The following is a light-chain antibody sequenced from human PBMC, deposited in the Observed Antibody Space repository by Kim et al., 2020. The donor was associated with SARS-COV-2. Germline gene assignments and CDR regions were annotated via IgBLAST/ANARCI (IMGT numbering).Light chain of an antibody. J-gene: IGKJ2*01. CDR3: QQRSNWYT. V-gene: IGKV3-11*01. CDR2: DAF. CDR1: QSIGSS. Sequence: PGAAPPPSCRASQSIGSSLAWYQHKPGQAPRLLNYDAFNRATGIPARFSGSGSGTDFTLTISSLEPEDFAVYYCQQRSNWYTFGQGTKLEI.